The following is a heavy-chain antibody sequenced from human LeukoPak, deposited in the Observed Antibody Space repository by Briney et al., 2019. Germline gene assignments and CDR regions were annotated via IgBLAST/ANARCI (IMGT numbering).Heavy chain of an antibody. J-gene: IGHJ4*02. CDR1: GFTFSEYY. CDR2: ISSSGGTI. V-gene: IGHV3-11*04. CDR3: ARVKGSYATDY. Sequence: PGXSLRLSCAASGFTFSEYYMSWVRQAPGKGLEWVSYISSSGGTISYADSVKGRFTISRDKAKNSLYLQMSSLRAEAAAVYYCARVKGSYATDYWGQGALVTVSS. D-gene: IGHD3-16*01.